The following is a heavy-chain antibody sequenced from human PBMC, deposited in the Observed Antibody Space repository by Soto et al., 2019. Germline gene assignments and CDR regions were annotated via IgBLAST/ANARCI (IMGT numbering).Heavy chain of an antibody. CDR2: INPDNVKT. CDR3: TRVIITMVRAGGFDY. Sequence: QVQLVQSGAEVKEPGASVKVSCKASGYTFTHYGISWVRQAPGQGLEWMGWINPDNVKTIYAEKFQGRVTMTTDTSTRTAYMELRSLRSDDTAMYYCTRVIITMVRAGGFDYWGQGTLVTVSS. J-gene: IGHJ4*02. V-gene: IGHV1-18*01. CDR1: GYTFTHYG. D-gene: IGHD3-10*01.